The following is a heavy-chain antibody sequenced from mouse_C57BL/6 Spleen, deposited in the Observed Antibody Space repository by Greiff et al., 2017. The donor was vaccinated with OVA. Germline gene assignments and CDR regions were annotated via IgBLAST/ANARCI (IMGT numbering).Heavy chain of an antibody. V-gene: IGHV1-53*01. J-gene: IGHJ4*01. CDR3: ARSGGYHYAMDY. Sequence: QVHVKQSGTELVKPGASVKLSCKASGYTFTSYWMHWVKQRPGQGLEWIGNINPSNGGTNYNEKFKSKATLTVDKSSSTAYMQLSSLTSEDSAVYYCARSGGYHYAMDYWGQGTSVTVSS. CDR2: INPSNGGT. CDR1: GYTFTSYW.